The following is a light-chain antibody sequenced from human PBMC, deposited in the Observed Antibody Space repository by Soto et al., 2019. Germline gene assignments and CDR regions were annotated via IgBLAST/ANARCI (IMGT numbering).Light chain of an antibody. Sequence: SALTQPRSVSGPPGQSVTISCTGTSSDVGGYNYVSWYQQHPGKAPKLMIYDVTKRPSGVPDRFSGSKSGNTASLTISGLQAEDEADYYCCSYAGRYTYVFGTGTKVTVL. J-gene: IGLJ1*01. CDR3: CSYAGRYTYV. CDR2: DVT. CDR1: SSDVGGYNY. V-gene: IGLV2-11*01.